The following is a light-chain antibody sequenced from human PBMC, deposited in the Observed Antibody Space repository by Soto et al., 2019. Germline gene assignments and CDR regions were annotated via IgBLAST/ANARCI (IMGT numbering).Light chain of an antibody. CDR1: SNDVGYYNY. CDR2: EVT. J-gene: IGLJ1*01. CDR3: NSYTTLSNRV. V-gene: IGLV2-14*01. Sequence: QSALSQPASVSGSPGQSITISCTGTSNDVGYYNYVSWYQQHPGQAPKLMISEVTTRPSGVSDRFSGSKSGNTASLTISGLQAEDEANYYCNSYTTLSNRVFGTGTKLTVL.